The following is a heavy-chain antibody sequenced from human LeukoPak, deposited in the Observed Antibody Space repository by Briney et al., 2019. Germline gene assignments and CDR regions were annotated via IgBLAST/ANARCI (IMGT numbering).Heavy chain of an antibody. D-gene: IGHD6-13*01. CDR3: ARERVPRGAAAGTRWFDP. CDR1: GGSSSGYY. J-gene: IGHJ5*02. CDR2: INHSGST. Sequence: SETLSLTCAVYGGSSSGYYWSWIRQPPGKGLEWIGEINHSGSTNYNPSLKSRVTISVDTSKNQFSLKLSSVTAADTAVYYCARERVPRGAAAGTRWFDPWGQGTLVTVSS. V-gene: IGHV4-34*01.